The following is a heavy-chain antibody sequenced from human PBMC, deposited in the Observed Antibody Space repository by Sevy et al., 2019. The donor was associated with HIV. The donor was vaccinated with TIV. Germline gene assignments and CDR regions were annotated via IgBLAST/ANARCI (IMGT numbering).Heavy chain of an antibody. V-gene: IGHV3-49*03. CDR1: GFTFGDYA. D-gene: IGHD3-22*01. Sequence: GGSLRLSCTASGFTFGDYAMSWFRQAPGKGLEWVGFIRSKAYGGTTEYAVSVKCRFTISSDDSKSIAYLKMNSLKTEDTVVYYCTRVNEDYYSSGYYYVGVWFDPWGQGTLVTVSS. CDR2: IRSKAYGGTT. J-gene: IGHJ5*02. CDR3: TRVNEDYYSSGYYYVGVWFDP.